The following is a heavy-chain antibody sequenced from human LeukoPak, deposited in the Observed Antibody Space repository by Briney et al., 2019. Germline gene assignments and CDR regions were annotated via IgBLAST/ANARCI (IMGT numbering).Heavy chain of an antibody. V-gene: IGHV4-34*01. J-gene: IGHJ6*02. CDR2: INHSGST. CDR3: ARGLGSSTSYYYYYGMDV. Sequence: SETLSLTCTVSGGSINNYSWSWVRQPPGKGLEWIGEINHSGSTNYNPSLKSRVTISVDTSKNQFSLKLSSVTAADTAVYYCARGLGSSTSYYYYYGMDVWGQGTTVTVSS. D-gene: IGHD2-2*01. CDR1: GGSINNYS.